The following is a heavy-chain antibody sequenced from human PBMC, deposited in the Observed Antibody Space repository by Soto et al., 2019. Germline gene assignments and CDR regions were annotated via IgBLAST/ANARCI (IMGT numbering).Heavy chain of an antibody. Sequence: GGSLRLSCAASGFTFSSYAMHWVRQAPGKGLEWVAVISYDGSNKYYADSVKGRFTISRDNSKNTLYLQMNSLRAEDTAVYYCARDYDSSGHGDYWGQGTLVTVSS. V-gene: IGHV3-30-3*01. CDR3: ARDYDSSGHGDY. D-gene: IGHD3-22*01. J-gene: IGHJ4*02. CDR2: ISYDGSNK. CDR1: GFTFSSYA.